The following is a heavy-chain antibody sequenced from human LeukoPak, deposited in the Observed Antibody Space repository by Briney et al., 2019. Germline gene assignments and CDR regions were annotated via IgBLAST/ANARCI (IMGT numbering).Heavy chain of an antibody. CDR1: GYSFTSYW. CDR2: IYPGDSDT. Sequence: GESLKISCKGSGYSFTSYWIGWVRQMPGKGLEWMGIIYPGDSDTRYSPSFQGQVTISADKSISTAYLQWSSLKASDTAMYYCARLPDIVVVPAAIPPLFVYWGQGTLVTVSS. D-gene: IGHD2-2*02. V-gene: IGHV5-51*01. CDR3: ARLPDIVVVPAAIPPLFVY. J-gene: IGHJ4*02.